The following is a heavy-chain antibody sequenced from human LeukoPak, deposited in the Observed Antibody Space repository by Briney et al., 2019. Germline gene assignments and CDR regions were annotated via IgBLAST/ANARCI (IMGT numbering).Heavy chain of an antibody. CDR1: GFTFSSYW. CDR2: INSDGSST. CDR3: ARGYYYDSSGYYLDY. D-gene: IGHD3-22*01. Sequence: PGGSLRLSCAASGFTFSSYWMHWVRQAPGKGLVWVSRINSDGSSTSYADSVKGRFTISRDNAKNTLYLQVNSLRAEDTAVYYCARGYYYDSSGYYLDYWGQGTLVTVSS. J-gene: IGHJ4*02. V-gene: IGHV3-74*01.